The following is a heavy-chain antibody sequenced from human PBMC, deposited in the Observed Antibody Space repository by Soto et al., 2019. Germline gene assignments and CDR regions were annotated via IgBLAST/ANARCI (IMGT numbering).Heavy chain of an antibody. CDR2: IYSGGST. CDR3: ARTVYDSSGYYWPPPDY. V-gene: IGHV3-66*01. CDR1: GFTVSSNY. D-gene: IGHD3-22*01. Sequence: GGSLRLSCAASGFTVSSNYMSWVRQAPGKGLEWVSVIYSGGSTYYADSVKGRFTISRDNSKNTLYLQMNSLRAEDTAVYYCARTVYDSSGYYWPPPDYWGQGTLVTVSS. J-gene: IGHJ4*02.